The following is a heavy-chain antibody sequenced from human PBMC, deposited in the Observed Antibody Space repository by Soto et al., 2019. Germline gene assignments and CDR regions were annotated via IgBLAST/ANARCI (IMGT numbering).Heavy chain of an antibody. CDR3: AKTTYYYGSGSYYRWFDP. V-gene: IGHV4-34*01. Sequence: SETLSLTCAVHGGSFSGYYWSWIRQPPGKGLEWIGEINHSGSTNYNPSLKSRVTISVDTSKNYFSLNLSSVTAADTAVFYCAKTTYYYGSGSYYRWFDPWGHGTLVT. CDR2: INHSGST. J-gene: IGHJ5*02. CDR1: GGSFSGYY. D-gene: IGHD3-10*01.